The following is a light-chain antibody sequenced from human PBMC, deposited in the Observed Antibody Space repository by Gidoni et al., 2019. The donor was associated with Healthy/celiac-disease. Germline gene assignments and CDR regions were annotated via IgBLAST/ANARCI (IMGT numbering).Light chain of an antibody. CDR2: DNN. CDR1: SPHIGNNY. V-gene: IGLV1-51*01. CDR3: GTWDSSLSAAYVV. Sequence: QSVLTQPPSVSAAPGQQVTISCSGSSPHIGNNYVSWYQQLPGTAPKLLIYDNNKRPSGIPDRFSGSKSGTSATLGITGLQTGDEAEYYCGTWDSSLSAAYVVFGGGTKLTVL. J-gene: IGLJ2*01.